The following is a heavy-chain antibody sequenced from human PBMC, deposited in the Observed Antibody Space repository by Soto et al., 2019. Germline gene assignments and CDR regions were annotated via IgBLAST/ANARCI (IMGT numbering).Heavy chain of an antibody. CDR1: GYTFTTYG. CDR2: IGPYTGVT. CDR3: ARDGDGPGRHYDY. D-gene: IGHD3-10*01. V-gene: IGHV1-18*01. Sequence: ASVKVSCKASGYTFTTYGFSWVRQAPGQGLDWMGWIGPYTGVTNYAQQFQGRVTMTTDTSTSTAYMELRSLTSDDTAVYYCARDGDGPGRHYDYWGQGTLVTVS. J-gene: IGHJ4*02.